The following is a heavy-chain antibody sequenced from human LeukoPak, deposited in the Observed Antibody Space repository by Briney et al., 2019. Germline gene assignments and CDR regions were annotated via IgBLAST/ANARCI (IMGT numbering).Heavy chain of an antibody. V-gene: IGHV4-59*01. J-gene: IGHJ4*02. CDR1: GGSISGYY. D-gene: IGHD3-22*01. CDR3: ARARFDDSSGYYYGFDY. CDR2: IYYSGIT. Sequence: SETLSLTCNVSGGSISGYYWTWLRQPPGKGLEWIGFIYYSGITNYNPSLKSRVTFSVDTPKNQFSLKLKSVTAADTAVYYCARARFDDSSGYYYGFDYWGQGTLVTVSS.